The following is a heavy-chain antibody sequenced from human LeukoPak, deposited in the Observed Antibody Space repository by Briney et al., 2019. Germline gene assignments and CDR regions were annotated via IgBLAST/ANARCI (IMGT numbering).Heavy chain of an antibody. D-gene: IGHD3-3*01. V-gene: IGHV4-4*07. CDR3: ARDSYDFWSGYYPKEGMDV. CDR2: IYTSGST. J-gene: IGHJ6*02. Sequence: PSETLSLTCAVYGGSFSGYYWSWIRQPAGKGLEWIGRIYTSGSTNYNPSLKSRVTMSVDTSKNQFSLKLSSVTAADTAVYYCARDSYDFWSGYYPKEGMDVWGQGTTVTVSS. CDR1: GGSFSGYY.